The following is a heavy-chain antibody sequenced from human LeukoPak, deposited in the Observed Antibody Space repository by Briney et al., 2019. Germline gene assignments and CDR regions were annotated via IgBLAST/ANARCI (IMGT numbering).Heavy chain of an antibody. V-gene: IGHV4-59*08. CDR2: IFHTGST. D-gene: IGHD1-26*01. CDR3: ARHQHAGREHYYGIDV. J-gene: IGHJ6*02. Sequence: PSETVSLTCTVSGGSIGLYYWAWIRQPPGKGLEWIGYIFHTGSTNYNPSLKSRLTISVDTSRNQFSLRLSSVTAADTAVYYCARHQHAGREHYYGIDVWGQGTTVSVSS. CDR1: GGSIGLYY.